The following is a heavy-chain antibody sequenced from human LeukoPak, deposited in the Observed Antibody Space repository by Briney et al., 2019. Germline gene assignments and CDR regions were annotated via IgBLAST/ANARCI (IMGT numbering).Heavy chain of an antibody. CDR1: GGSLSSYY. CDR3: ARGYYYGSVSYYS. J-gene: IGHJ4*02. D-gene: IGHD3-10*01. V-gene: IGHV4-59*01. Sequence: PSETLSLTCTVSGGSLSSYYRSWIRQPPGKGLEWIGYIYYSGSTNYNPSLKSRVTISVDTSKNQFSLKLSSVTAADTAVYYCARGYYYGSVSYYSWGQGTLLTVPS. CDR2: IYYSGST.